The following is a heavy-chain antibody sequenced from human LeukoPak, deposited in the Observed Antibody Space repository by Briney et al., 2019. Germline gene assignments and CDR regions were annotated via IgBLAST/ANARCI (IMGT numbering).Heavy chain of an antibody. D-gene: IGHD3-10*01. CDR3: ARDGFLGYGSGSHLLDDY. CDR1: GYTFTSYA. J-gene: IGHJ4*02. V-gene: IGHV7-4-1*02. CDR2: INTNTGNP. Sequence: ASVKVSCKASGYTFTSYAMNWVRQAPGQGLEWMGWINTNTGNPTYAQGFTGRFVFSLDTSVSTAYLQISSLKAEDTAVYYCARDGFLGYGSGSHLLDDYWGQGTLVTVSS.